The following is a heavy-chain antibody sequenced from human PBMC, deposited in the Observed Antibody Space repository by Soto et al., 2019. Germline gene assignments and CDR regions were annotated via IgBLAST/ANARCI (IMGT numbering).Heavy chain of an antibody. CDR2: IYYSGST. J-gene: IGHJ4*02. Sequence: QVQLQESGPGLVKPSQTLSLTCTVSGGSISSGGYYWSWIRQHPGKGLEWIGYIYYSGSTYYNPSRKSRVTISVDPSKNQFSLKLSSVTAADTAVYYCARVPVSYGDYYVDYWGQGTLVTVSS. CDR1: GGSISSGGYY. D-gene: IGHD4-17*01. CDR3: ARVPVSYGDYYVDY. V-gene: IGHV4-31*03.